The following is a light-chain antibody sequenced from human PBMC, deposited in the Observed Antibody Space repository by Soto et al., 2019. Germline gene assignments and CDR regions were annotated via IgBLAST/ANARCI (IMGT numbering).Light chain of an antibody. J-gene: IGLJ1*01. Sequence: QSVLTQPASVFGSPGQSITISCTGTSSDVGGYNYVSWYQQHPGKAPKLMIYEVSNRPSGVSNRFSGSKSGNTASLTISGLQAEDEADYYCSSYTSSSIDYVFGTGTKLTVL. V-gene: IGLV2-14*01. CDR3: SSYTSSSIDYV. CDR1: SSDVGGYNY. CDR2: EVS.